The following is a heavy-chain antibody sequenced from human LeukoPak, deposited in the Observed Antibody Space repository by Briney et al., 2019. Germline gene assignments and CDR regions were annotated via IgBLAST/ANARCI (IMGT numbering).Heavy chain of an antibody. Sequence: PGGSLRLSCAASGFTFSSYWMSWVRQAPGKGLEWVANIKQDGSEKYYVDSVKGRFTISRDNAKNSLYLQMNSLRAEDTALYYCAKGELLFYESHSAFDYWGQGTLVTVSS. D-gene: IGHD1-26*01. J-gene: IGHJ4*02. CDR2: IKQDGSEK. CDR3: AKGELLFYESHSAFDY. V-gene: IGHV3-7*03. CDR1: GFTFSSYW.